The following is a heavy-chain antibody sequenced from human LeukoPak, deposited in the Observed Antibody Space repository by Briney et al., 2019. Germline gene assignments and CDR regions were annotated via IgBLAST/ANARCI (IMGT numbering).Heavy chain of an antibody. D-gene: IGHD3-3*01. CDR3: AKDLRGHLRFLEWEDWFDP. J-gene: IGHJ5*02. Sequence: GGSLRLSCAASGFTFNNFGMHWVRQAPGKGLEWVTFIQYNGSNKYYADSVKGRFTISRDNSKNTLYLQMNSLRAEDTAVYYCAKDLRGHLRFLEWEDWFDPWGQGTLVTVSS. V-gene: IGHV3-30*02. CDR1: GFTFNNFG. CDR2: IQYNGSNK.